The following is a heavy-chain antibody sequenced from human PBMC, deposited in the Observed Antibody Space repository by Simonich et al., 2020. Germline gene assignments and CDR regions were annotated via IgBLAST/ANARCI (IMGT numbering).Heavy chain of an antibody. J-gene: IGHJ3*02. D-gene: IGHD7-27*01. CDR3: ARGRLTGDKGAFDI. CDR2: INPHSGGT. CDR1: GYTFTGYY. Sequence: QVQLVQSGAEVKKPGASVKVSCKASGYTFTGYYMHWVRQARRQGLEYMGCINPHSGGTNYAQKFQGRVTMTRDTSISTAYMELSRLRSDDTAVYYCARGRLTGDKGAFDIWGQGTMVTVSS. V-gene: IGHV1-2*02.